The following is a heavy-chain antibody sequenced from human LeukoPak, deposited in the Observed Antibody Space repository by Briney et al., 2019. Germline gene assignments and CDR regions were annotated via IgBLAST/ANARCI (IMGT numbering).Heavy chain of an antibody. Sequence: GGSLRLSCGASGFTFTEYWMHWVRQAPGKGLEWVSRFDSDGTTTIYAGSAQGRFSISRDNAKNPLYLQISSLRAEDTAVHYCARGGRDHAFDIWGQRTMVTVSS. CDR2: FDSDGTTT. V-gene: IGHV3-74*01. CDR3: ARGGRDHAFDI. J-gene: IGHJ3*02. CDR1: GFTFTEYW. D-gene: IGHD3-16*01.